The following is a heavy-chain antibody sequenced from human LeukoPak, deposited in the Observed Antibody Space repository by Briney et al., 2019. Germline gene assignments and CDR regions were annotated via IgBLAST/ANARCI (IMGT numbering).Heavy chain of an antibody. V-gene: IGHV3-48*02. CDR2: ISSSSTTI. Sequence: GGSLRLSCAASGFTFSSYSMIWVRQAPGKGLEWVSYISSSSTTIHYADSVKGRFTISRDNAKNSLYQQMDSLRDEDTAVYYCARPNCGGTYGMDVWGQGTTVTVSS. D-gene: IGHD2-21*01. J-gene: IGHJ6*02. CDR1: GFTFSSYS. CDR3: ARPNCGGTYGMDV.